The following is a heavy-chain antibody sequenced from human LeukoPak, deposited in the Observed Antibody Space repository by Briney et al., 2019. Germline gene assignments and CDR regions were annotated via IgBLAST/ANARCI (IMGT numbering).Heavy chain of an antibody. CDR1: GGSFSGYY. Sequence: SETLSLTCGVYGGSFSGYYWSWIRQPPEKGLEWIGEINPRGSTNYNPSLKSRVTLSADTSKNQFSLTLNSVTAADTAVYYCARRRLGYYFDYWGQGTLVTVSS. CDR2: INPRGST. CDR3: ARRRLGYYFDY. D-gene: IGHD5-24*01. V-gene: IGHV4-34*01. J-gene: IGHJ4*02.